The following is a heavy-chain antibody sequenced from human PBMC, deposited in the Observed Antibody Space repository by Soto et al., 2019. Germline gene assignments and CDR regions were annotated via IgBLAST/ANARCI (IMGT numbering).Heavy chain of an antibody. Sequence: SLRLSCAASGFTFSNYPMHWVRQAPGKGLEYVSAISGNGGSTYYAKSVKGRFTISRDNSKNTLYLQMGSLRAEDMAVYYCAREYYYDRSGYYFHDAFDIWGQGTMVTVSS. V-gene: IGHV3-64*01. CDR3: AREYYYDRSGYYFHDAFDI. CDR2: ISGNGGST. J-gene: IGHJ3*02. D-gene: IGHD3-22*01. CDR1: GFTFSNYP.